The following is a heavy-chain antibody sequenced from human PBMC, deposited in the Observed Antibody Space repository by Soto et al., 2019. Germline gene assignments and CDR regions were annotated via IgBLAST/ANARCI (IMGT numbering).Heavy chain of an antibody. Sequence: QVQLQESGPGLVKPSQTLSLTCTVSGASMNSGAYYWSWVRQPPGKGLEWIGYIYHNGRTYNNPSLMSRVTMSLDTSKNQFSLKLNSVSAADTAVYYCARVSATGTRWFDPWGQGTLVTFSS. D-gene: IGHD6-13*01. CDR2: IYHNGRT. CDR1: GASMNSGAYY. V-gene: IGHV4-31*03. CDR3: ARVSATGTRWFDP. J-gene: IGHJ5*02.